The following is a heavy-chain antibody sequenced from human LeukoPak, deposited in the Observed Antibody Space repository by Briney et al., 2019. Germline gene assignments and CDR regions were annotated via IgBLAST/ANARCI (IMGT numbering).Heavy chain of an antibody. CDR3: VGEDFGGYRFDY. J-gene: IGHJ4*02. CDR2: SSYSWTT. CDR1: GGSITSYV. V-gene: IGHV4-59*01. D-gene: IGHD5-18*01. Sequence: SETLSLTCTVSGGSITSYVWSWIRQVPGKGLDLIAYSSYSWTTHYNPSLQSRVVISVDASKIQFSLKVRSVTAADTAVYYCVGEDFGGYRFDYWGQGTLVTVSS.